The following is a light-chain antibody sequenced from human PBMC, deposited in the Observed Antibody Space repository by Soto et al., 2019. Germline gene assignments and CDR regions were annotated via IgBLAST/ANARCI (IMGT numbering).Light chain of an antibody. CDR1: QTISTF. V-gene: IGKV1-39*01. J-gene: IGKJ2*01. CDR3: QQTSNIPRT. Sequence: DIQMTQSPSSLSASVGDRVTITCRASQTISTFLNWYQQRPGEAPKLLIYLASNLHTGVPSRFSGSGSGTDFTLTISSLQPEDFATYYCQQTSNIPRTFGQGTKLEIK. CDR2: LAS.